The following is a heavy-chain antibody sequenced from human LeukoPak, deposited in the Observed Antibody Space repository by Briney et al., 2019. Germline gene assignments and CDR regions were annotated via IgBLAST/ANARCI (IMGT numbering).Heavy chain of an antibody. Sequence: SETLSLTCTVSGGSIRSYYWSWIRQPPGKGLEWIRYIYYSGSTNYNPSLKSRVTISVDTSKNQFSLKLSSVTAADTAVYYCARHREPLRYDWNDWGIYYFDYWGQGTLVTVSS. D-gene: IGHD1-20*01. CDR2: IYYSGST. J-gene: IGHJ4*02. CDR3: ARHREPLRYDWNDWGIYYFDY. CDR1: GGSIRSYY. V-gene: IGHV4-59*08.